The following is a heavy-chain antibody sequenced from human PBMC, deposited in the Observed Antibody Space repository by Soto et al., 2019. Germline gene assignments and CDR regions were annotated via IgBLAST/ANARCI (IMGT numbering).Heavy chain of an antibody. Sequence: TLSLTCTVSGAFISGYYWSWIRQPAGKGLEWIGRIYTSGSTKYSPSLKSRATMSVDTSKKQFSLKLNSVTAADTAVYYCARESTVAGTDNWFDSWGQGTLVTVSS. V-gene: IGHV4-4*07. CDR2: IYTSGST. J-gene: IGHJ5*01. D-gene: IGHD6-13*01. CDR3: ARESTVAGTDNWFDS. CDR1: GAFISGYY.